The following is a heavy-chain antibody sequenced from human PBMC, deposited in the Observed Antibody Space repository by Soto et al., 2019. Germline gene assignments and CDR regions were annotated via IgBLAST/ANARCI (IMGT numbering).Heavy chain of an antibody. V-gene: IGHV4-59*12. CDR3: ARVPDY. CDR1: NGSISPNY. CDR2: IYYAATT. J-gene: IGHJ4*02. Sequence: SETLSLTCTVSNGSISPNYWSWIRQPPGKGLEWIGYIYYAATTTYNPSLQSRVSISVDTSKNEVSLRLTSVTAADTAVYYCARVPDYWGQGTLVTVSS.